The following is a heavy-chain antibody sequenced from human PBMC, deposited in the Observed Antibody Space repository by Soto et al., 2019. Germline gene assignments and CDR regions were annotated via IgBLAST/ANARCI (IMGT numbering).Heavy chain of an antibody. CDR2: IYYSGST. V-gene: IGHV4-31*01. D-gene: IGHD3-10*01. Sequence: QVQLQESGPGLVKPSQTLSLTCTVSGASISSDGYYWTWIRQHPGKGLEWIGYIYYSGSTYYNPSLNSQIIISVDTSKNQFSLKLSSVTGADTAVYYCAREGFGAFDIWGQGTMVTVSS. CDR1: GASISSDGYY. CDR3: AREGFGAFDI. J-gene: IGHJ3*02.